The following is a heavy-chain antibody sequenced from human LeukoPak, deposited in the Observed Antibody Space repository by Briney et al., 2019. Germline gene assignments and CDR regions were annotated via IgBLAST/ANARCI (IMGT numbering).Heavy chain of an antibody. V-gene: IGHV4-59*01. J-gene: IGHJ4*02. CDR2: FHDSEST. CDR3: ARGDASGRPGIGFDF. D-gene: IGHD1-26*01. CDR1: GGSISNSY. Sequence: SETLSLTCTVSGGSISNSYWSWIRQPPGKGLEWIGFFHDSESTNYNPSPKSRVSISLDTSKNQVSLWLSSVTAADTAVYYCARGDASGRPGIGFDFWGQGTLVTVSS.